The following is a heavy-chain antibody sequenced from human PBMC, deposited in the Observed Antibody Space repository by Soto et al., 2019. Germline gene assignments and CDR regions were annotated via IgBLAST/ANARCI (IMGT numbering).Heavy chain of an antibody. D-gene: IGHD3-3*01. CDR2: ISVSSSTI. J-gene: IGHJ4*02. V-gene: IGHV3-48*02. CDR3: ARERSYDFWSGYQDFDY. Sequence: EVQLVESGGGLVQPGGSLRLSCAASGFTFSYYNMNWVRQAPGKGLEWVSYISVSSSTIYYAASVKGRFTISRDNAKNSLYLQMNSLRDEDTAVYYCARERSYDFWSGYQDFDYWGQGTLVTVSS. CDR1: GFTFSYYN.